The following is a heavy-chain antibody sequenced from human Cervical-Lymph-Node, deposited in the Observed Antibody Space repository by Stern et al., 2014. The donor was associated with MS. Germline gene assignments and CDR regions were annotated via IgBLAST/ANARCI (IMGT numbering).Heavy chain of an antibody. CDR2: IIPLFGTA. CDR3: ARELSQVLVY. J-gene: IGHJ4*02. V-gene: IGHV1-69*01. Sequence: VQLVQSGAEVKKPGSSVKVSCKASGGTFSSSTISWVRQAPGQGLEWMGGIIPLFGTANYAQKFQGRVTITADESTSTAYMELSSPRSEDTAVYYCARELSQVLVYWGQGTLVTVSS. CDR1: GGTFSSST.